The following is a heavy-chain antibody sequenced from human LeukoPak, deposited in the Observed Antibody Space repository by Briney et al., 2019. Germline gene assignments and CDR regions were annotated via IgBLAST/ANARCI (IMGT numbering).Heavy chain of an antibody. D-gene: IGHD1-26*01. CDR2: IYPGDSDT. CDR3: ARGGSIVGAVDAFDI. V-gene: IGHV5-51*01. CDR1: GYSFTNYW. J-gene: IGHJ3*02. Sequence: GESLKISCKGSGYSFTNYWIGWVRQMPGKGLEWMGIIYPGDSDTRYSPSFQGQVTISADKSISTAYLQWSSLKASDTAMYYCARGGSIVGAVDAFDIWGQGTMVTVSS.